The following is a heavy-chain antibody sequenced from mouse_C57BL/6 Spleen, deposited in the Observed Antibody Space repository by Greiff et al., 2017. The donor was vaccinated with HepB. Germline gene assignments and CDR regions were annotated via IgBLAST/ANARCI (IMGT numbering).Heavy chain of an antibody. V-gene: IGHV1-22*01. D-gene: IGHD1-1*01. CDR1: GYTFTDYN. J-gene: IGHJ2*01. Sequence: EVQLKESGPELVKPGASVKMSCKASGYTFTDYNMHWVKQSHGKSLEWIGYINPNNGGTSYNQKFKGKATLTVNKSSSTAYMELRSLTSEDSAVYYCARGITTVVARDYWGQGTTLTVSS. CDR3: ARGITTVVARDY. CDR2: INPNNGGT.